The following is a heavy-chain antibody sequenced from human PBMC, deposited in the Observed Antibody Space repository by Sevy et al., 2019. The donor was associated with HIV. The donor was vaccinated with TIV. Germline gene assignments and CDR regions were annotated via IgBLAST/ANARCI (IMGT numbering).Heavy chain of an antibody. CDR2: ISGSGGST. V-gene: IGHV3-23*01. CDR1: GFTFSSYA. D-gene: IGHD2-2*01. CDR3: VKVGSGKIVVVPAAAFDI. Sequence: GGSLRLSCAASGFTFSSYAMSWVRQAPGKGLEWVSAISGSGGSTYYADSVKGRFTISRDNSKNTLYLQMNSLRAEDTAVYYCVKVGSGKIVVVPAAAFDIWGQGTMVTVSS. J-gene: IGHJ3*02.